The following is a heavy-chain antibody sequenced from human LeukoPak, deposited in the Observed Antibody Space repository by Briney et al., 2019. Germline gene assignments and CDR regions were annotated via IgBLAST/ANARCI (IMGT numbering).Heavy chain of an antibody. V-gene: IGHV1-2*02. Sequence: ASVKVSCKASGYTFTGYYMHWVRQAPGQGLEWMGWINPNSGGTNYAQKFQGRVTMTRDMSTSTVYMELSSLRSEDTAVYYCARESPYCGGDCYSGAHWFDPWGQGTLVTVSS. CDR2: INPNSGGT. J-gene: IGHJ5*02. CDR3: ARESPYCGGDCYSGAHWFDP. CDR1: GYTFTGYY. D-gene: IGHD2-21*02.